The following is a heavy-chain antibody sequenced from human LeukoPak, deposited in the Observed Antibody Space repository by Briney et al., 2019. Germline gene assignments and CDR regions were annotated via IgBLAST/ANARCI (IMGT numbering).Heavy chain of an antibody. CDR1: GYTFTGYY. Sequence: GASVKVSCTASGYTFTGYYMHWVRQAPGQGLEWMGWINPNSGGTNYAQKFQGRVTMTRDTSISTAYMELSRLRSDDTAVYYCARGDVVVPAAIPNYYYYYYMDVWGKGTTVTVSS. CDR3: ARGDVVVPAAIPNYYYYYYMDV. J-gene: IGHJ6*03. D-gene: IGHD2-2*01. CDR2: INPNSGGT. V-gene: IGHV1-2*02.